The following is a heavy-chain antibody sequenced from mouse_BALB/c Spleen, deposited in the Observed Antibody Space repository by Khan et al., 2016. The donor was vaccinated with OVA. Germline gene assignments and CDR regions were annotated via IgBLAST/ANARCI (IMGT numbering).Heavy chain of an antibody. J-gene: IGHJ3*01. CDR1: GYTFTNYY. Sequence: VQLQQSGAELVKPGASVRLSCKASGYTFTNYYLYWVKQRPGHGLEWIGDINPSNGGTTFNEKFKNKVTLTVDKSSSTAYMQLSSLTSEDSAGYYCSRSGYGTFAYWGQGTRVTVSA. D-gene: IGHD2-1*01. V-gene: IGHV1S81*02. CDR3: SRSGYGTFAY. CDR2: INPSNGGT.